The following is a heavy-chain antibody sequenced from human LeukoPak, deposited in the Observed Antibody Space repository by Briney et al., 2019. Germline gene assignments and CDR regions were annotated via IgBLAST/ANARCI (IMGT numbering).Heavy chain of an antibody. CDR2: IYPGDSDT. CDR3: ATLDDFALGY. CDR1: GNSFTTYW. J-gene: IGHJ4*02. D-gene: IGHD3-16*01. Sequence: GESLQISCQASGNSFTTYWIVWVRQMPGKGLEWMGIIYPGDSDTRYSPSFQGQVTISADKSISTAYLQWSSLKASDTAMYYCATLDDFALGYWGQGTLVTVS. V-gene: IGHV5-51*01.